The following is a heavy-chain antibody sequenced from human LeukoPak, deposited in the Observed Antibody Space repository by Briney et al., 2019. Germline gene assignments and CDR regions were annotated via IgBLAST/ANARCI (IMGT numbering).Heavy chain of an antibody. V-gene: IGHV3-30*18. CDR2: ISYDGSNK. CDR1: GFTFSSYG. J-gene: IGHJ4*02. CDR3: AKGVTAVDY. Sequence: GGSLRLSCAASGFTFSSYGMHWVRQAPGKGLEWVAVISYDGSNKYYADSVKGRFTISRDNSKNTLYLQMNSLRAEDTAVYYCAKGVTAVDYWGQGTLVTVSS. D-gene: IGHD6-19*01.